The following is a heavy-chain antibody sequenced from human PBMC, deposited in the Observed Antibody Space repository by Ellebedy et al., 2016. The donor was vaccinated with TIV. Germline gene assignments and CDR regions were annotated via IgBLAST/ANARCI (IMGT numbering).Heavy chain of an antibody. CDR1: GFTFSDHY. CDR3: TRHWGLRFDC. D-gene: IGHD7-27*01. J-gene: IGHJ4*02. CDR2: TRNKANSYTT. Sequence: GGSLRLSCVASGFTFSDHYMDWVRQAPGKGLEWVGRTRNKANSYTTEYAASVKGRFNISRDDSRGIAYLQMNSLKTEDTTVYFCTRHWGLRFDCWGQGTLVTVSS. V-gene: IGHV3-72*01.